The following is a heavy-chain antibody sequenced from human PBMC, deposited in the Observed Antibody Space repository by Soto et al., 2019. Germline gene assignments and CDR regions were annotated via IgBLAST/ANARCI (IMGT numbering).Heavy chain of an antibody. CDR1: GFPFTSYW. CDR3: ARGVKMSTPHRHYFDV. D-gene: IGHD2-21*01. CDR2: IDPSDSST. V-gene: IGHV5-10-1*01. J-gene: IGHJ4*02. Sequence: GESLKISCQASGFPFTSYWITWVRQMPGRGLEWVGRIDPSDSSTNYSPSVRGHVTISADWSTSTAYLQWNSLKASDTAMYYCARGVKMSTPHRHYFDVWGQGTRVTVSS.